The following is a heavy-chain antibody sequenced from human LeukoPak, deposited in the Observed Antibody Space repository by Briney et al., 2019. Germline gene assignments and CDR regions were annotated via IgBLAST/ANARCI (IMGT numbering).Heavy chain of an antibody. CDR3: ARQLYYYDGFDI. D-gene: IGHD3-10*01. CDR2: IYYSGST. CDR1: GGSISSGGYF. J-gene: IGHJ3*02. Sequence: SQTLSLTCTVSGGSISSGGYFWSWIRQHPGKGLEWIGYIYYSGSTNYNPSLKSRVAISVDTSKNQFSLELSSVTAADTAVYYCARQLYYYDGFDIWGQGTMVTVSS. V-gene: IGHV4-61*08.